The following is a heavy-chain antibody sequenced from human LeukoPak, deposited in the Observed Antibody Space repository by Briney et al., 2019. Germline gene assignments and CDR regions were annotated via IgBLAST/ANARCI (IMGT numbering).Heavy chain of an antibody. J-gene: IGHJ6*03. CDR2: ISSSSSYI. CDR1: GFTFSSYS. D-gene: IGHD2-2*02. CDR3: ARDLRIVVVPAAITNYYYMDV. Sequence: GGSLRPSCAASGFTFSSYSMNWVRQAPGKGLEWVSSISSSSSYIYYADSVRGRFTISRDNAKNSLYLQMNSLRAEDTAVYYCARDLRIVVVPAAITNYYYMDVWGKGTTVTVSS. V-gene: IGHV3-21*03.